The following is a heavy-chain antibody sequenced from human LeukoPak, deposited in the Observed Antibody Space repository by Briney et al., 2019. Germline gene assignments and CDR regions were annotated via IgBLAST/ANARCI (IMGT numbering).Heavy chain of an antibody. Sequence: PGGSLRLSCASSGFTFSSYTMHWVRQAPGKGLEWVALISYDGSSKIYVESAKGRFTISRDNSKNTLYMQMSSLRAEDTAVYYCARDNSGRALGIWGQGTLVIVSA. CDR2: ISYDGSSK. CDR1: GFTFSSYT. CDR3: ARDNSGRALGI. V-gene: IGHV3-30*04. J-gene: IGHJ3*02. D-gene: IGHD1-26*01.